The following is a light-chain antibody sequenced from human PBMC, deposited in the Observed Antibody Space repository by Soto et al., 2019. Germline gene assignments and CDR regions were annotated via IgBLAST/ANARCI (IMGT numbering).Light chain of an antibody. Sequence: IQLTQSPSALSASVGDRVTITCRASQTIGSSLAWYQQKPGKGPRVLVYQASSSQGGVPSTFSGSGSGTEFTLTIISLLPDDFATYYCQQYTSYPWTFGQGTKVEIK. J-gene: IGKJ1*01. CDR2: QAS. CDR3: QQYTSYPWT. CDR1: QTIGSS. V-gene: IGKV1-5*03.